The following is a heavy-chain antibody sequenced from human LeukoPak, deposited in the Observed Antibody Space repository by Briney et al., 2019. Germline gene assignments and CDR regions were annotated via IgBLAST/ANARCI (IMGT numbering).Heavy chain of an antibody. D-gene: IGHD1-14*01. CDR3: ARHYKDFDY. CDR2: ISYDGSNK. Sequence: PGGSLRLSCAASGFTFRSYWMSWVRQAPGKGLEWVAVISYDGSNKYYADSVKGRFTISRDNSKNTLYLQMNSLRAEDTAVYYCARHYKDFDYWGQGTLVTVSS. J-gene: IGHJ4*02. V-gene: IGHV3-30-3*01. CDR1: GFTFRSYW.